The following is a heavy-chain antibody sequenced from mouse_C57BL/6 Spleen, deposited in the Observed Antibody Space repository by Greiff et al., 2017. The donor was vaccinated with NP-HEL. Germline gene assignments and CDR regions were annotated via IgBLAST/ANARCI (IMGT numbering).Heavy chain of an antibody. Sequence: QVQLQQPGAELVMPGASVKLSCKASGYTFTSYWMHWVKQRPGQGLEWIGEIDPSDSYTNYNQKFKGKSTLTVDKSSSTAYMQLNSLTSEDSAVYYCARRGSSYGGYFDYWGQGTTLTVSS. D-gene: IGHD1-1*01. J-gene: IGHJ2*01. CDR1: GYTFTSYW. CDR2: IDPSDSYT. V-gene: IGHV1-69*01. CDR3: ARRGSSYGGYFDY.